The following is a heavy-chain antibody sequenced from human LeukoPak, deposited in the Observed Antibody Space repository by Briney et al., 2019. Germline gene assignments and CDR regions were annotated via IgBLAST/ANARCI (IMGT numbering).Heavy chain of an antibody. CDR2: IFQSGSP. D-gene: IGHD1-26*01. CDR3: ARDRAGLGLLDF. J-gene: IGHJ3*01. V-gene: IGHV4-30-2*01. Sequence: SETLSLTCAVSGGPISSGGYSWTWIRQPPGKGLEWIGYIFQSGSPSYNPSLRSRVTLSVDTSRNHFSLELISVTAADTAMYYCARDRAGLGLLDFWGQGTMVTVSS. CDR1: GGPISSGGYS.